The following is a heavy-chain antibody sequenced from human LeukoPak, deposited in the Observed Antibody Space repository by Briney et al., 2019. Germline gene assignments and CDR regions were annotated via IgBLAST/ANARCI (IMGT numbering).Heavy chain of an antibody. CDR3: AVKEWLFHLYGGYFDY. Sequence: SETLSLTCTVSGGSISSSSYYWGWIRQPPGKGLEWIGSIYYSGSTYYNPSLKSRVTISVDTSKNQFSLKLSSVTAADTAVYYCAVKEWLFHLYGGYFDYWGQGTLATVSS. D-gene: IGHD3-3*01. CDR2: IYYSGST. V-gene: IGHV4-39*01. J-gene: IGHJ4*02. CDR1: GGSISSSSYY.